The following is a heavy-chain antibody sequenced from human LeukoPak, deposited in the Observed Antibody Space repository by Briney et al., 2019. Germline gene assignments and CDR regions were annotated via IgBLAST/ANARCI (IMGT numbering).Heavy chain of an antibody. D-gene: IGHD3-10*01. J-gene: IGHJ4*02. CDR2: IYHSGST. CDR3: ARGSGSGSGIGFDY. Sequence: SETLSLTCAVYGGSFSGYYWSWIRQPPGKGLEWIGYIYHSGSTYYNPSLKSRVTISVDRSKNQFSLKLNSVTAADTAVYYCARGSGSGSGIGFDYWGQGTLVTVSS. V-gene: IGHV4-34*01. CDR1: GGSFSGYY.